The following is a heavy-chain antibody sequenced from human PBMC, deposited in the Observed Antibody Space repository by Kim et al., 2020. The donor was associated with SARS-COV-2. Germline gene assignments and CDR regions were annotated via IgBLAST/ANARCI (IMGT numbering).Heavy chain of an antibody. CDR3: ARPQYYYDSSGYYPYGM. V-gene: IGHV3-30-3*01. CDR2: ISYDGSNK. Sequence: GGSLRLSCAASGFTFSSYAMHWVRQAPGKGLEWVAVISYDGSNKYYADSVKGRFTISRDNSKNTLYLQMNSLRAEDTAVYYCARPQYYYDSSGYYPYGM. D-gene: IGHD3-22*01. CDR1: GFTFSSYA. J-gene: IGHJ6*01.